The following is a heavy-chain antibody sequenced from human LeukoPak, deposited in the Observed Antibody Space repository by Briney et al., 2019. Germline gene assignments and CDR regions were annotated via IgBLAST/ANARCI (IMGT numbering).Heavy chain of an antibody. V-gene: IGHV7-4-1*02. J-gene: IGHJ6*03. CDR3: AKVAPMIRGPYYFYYMEV. Sequence: GASVKVSRKACGYIFTTYAINWVRQAPGQGREGMGCINTKTGNTTYAPGFTGRFVFSLDTSVSTAYLQVSNLRAEDTAVYYCAKVAPMIRGPYYFYYMEVWGKGTTVTVSS. CDR2: INTKTGNT. D-gene: IGHD3-10*01. CDR1: GYIFTTYA.